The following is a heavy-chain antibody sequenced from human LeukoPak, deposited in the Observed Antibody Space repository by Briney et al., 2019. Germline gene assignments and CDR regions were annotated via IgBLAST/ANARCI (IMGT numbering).Heavy chain of an antibody. D-gene: IGHD3-22*01. J-gene: IGHJ6*03. V-gene: IGHV3-30*02. CDR1: GFTFSSYG. Sequence: PGGSLRLSCAASGFTFSSYGMHWVRQAPGKGLEWVAFIRYDGSNKYYADSVKGRFTISRDNSKNTLYLQMNSLRAEDTAVYYCAKDLDHYYDTYYYMDVWGKGTTVTISS. CDR3: AKDLDHYYDTYYYMDV. CDR2: IRYDGSNK.